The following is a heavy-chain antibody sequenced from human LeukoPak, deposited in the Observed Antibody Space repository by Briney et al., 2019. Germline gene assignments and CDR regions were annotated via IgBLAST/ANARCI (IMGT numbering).Heavy chain of an antibody. CDR2: MYSGDTT. CDR1: GFTVSSSY. V-gene: IGHV3-66*01. Sequence: GGSLRLSCAASGFTVSSSYMSWVRQAPGKGLECVSVMYSGDTTYYADSVTGRFTISRDDSKNMLYLQMNRLRAEDTAVYYCARYYYDSYGYCYNGVYWGQGTLVTVSS. CDR3: ARYYYDSYGYCYNGVY. D-gene: IGHD3-22*01. J-gene: IGHJ4*02.